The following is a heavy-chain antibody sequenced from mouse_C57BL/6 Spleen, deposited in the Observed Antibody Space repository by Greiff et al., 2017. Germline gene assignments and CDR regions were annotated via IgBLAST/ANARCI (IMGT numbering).Heavy chain of an antibody. D-gene: IGHD1-1*02. V-gene: IGHV1-55*01. Sequence: QVPLQQPGAELVKPGASVKMSCKASVYTFTRYWITWVKQRPGQGLEWIGDIYPGSGSTHYNEKFKSKATLTVDPSPSTAYMQPSSLTSEDSAVYYCARVYGEFAYWGQGTLVTVSA. CDR2: IYPGSGST. CDR1: VYTFTRYW. J-gene: IGHJ3*01. CDR3: ARVYGEFAY.